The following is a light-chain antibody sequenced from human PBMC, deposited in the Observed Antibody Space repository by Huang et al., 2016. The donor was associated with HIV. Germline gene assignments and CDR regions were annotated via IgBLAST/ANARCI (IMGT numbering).Light chain of an antibody. CDR1: QSVYSSSTSKDY. J-gene: IGKJ4*01. V-gene: IGKV4-1*01. Sequence: DIIMTPYPDSLVVSLGERAPLNCRSSQSVYSSSTSKDYMAWFQQTPGQPPRLLLFWASTREAGVPDRFSSSGSGTHFTLTIANLEAEDAAIYYCQQYYSSPQTFGQGTRVEVK. CDR3: QQYYSSPQT. CDR2: WAS.